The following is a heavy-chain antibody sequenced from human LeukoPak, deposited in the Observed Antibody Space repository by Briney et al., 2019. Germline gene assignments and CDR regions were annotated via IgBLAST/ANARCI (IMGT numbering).Heavy chain of an antibody. CDR2: INSEGSTT. V-gene: IGHV3-74*01. Sequence: PGGSLRLSCAASGFTFSSYLMHWVRQAPGKGLVWVSHINSEGSTTTYADSVKGRFTISRDNAENTLYLQMNSLRAEDTAVYYCAVRSGEFDYWGQGTLVTVSS. CDR1: GFTFSSYL. J-gene: IGHJ4*02. CDR3: AVRSGEFDY. D-gene: IGHD3-10*01.